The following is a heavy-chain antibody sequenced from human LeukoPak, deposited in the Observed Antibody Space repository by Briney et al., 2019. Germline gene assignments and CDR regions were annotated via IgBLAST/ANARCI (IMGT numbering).Heavy chain of an antibody. D-gene: IGHD2-2*01. J-gene: IGHJ4*02. V-gene: IGHV3-73*01. Sequence: GGSLRLSCAASGFTFSGSAMHWVRQASGKGLEWVGRIRSKANSYATAYAASVKGRFTISRDDSKNTAYLQMNSLKTEDTAVYYCTTLIYCSSTSCYDYWGQGTLVTVSS. CDR2: IRSKANSYAT. CDR3: TTLIYCSSTSCYDY. CDR1: GFTFSGSA.